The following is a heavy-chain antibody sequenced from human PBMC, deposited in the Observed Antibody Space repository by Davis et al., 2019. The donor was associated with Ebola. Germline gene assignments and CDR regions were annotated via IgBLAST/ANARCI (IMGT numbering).Heavy chain of an antibody. J-gene: IGHJ4*02. V-gene: IGHV3-11*06. CDR2: ISSSSFYT. Sequence: GESLKISCAASGFTFSDYYMSWIRQAPGKGLEWVSYISSSSFYTNYADSVKGRFTISRDNSKNALYLQMNSLRAEDTAVYYCATLPGYYWGQGTLVTVSS. CDR1: GFTFSDYY. D-gene: IGHD1-26*01. CDR3: ATLPGYY.